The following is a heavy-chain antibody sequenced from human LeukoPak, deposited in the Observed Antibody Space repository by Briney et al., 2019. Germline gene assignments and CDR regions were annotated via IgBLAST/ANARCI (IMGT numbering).Heavy chain of an antibody. J-gene: IGHJ4*02. Sequence: PGGSLRLSCAASGFTFSSYAMHWVRQAPGKGLEWVAVISYDGSNKYYADSVKGRFTISRDNSKNTLYLQMNSLRAEDTAVYYCARDFRGAVAGTRSYYFDYWGQGTLVTVSS. CDR2: ISYDGSNK. D-gene: IGHD6-19*01. CDR1: GFTFSSYA. V-gene: IGHV3-30-3*01. CDR3: ARDFRGAVAGTRSYYFDY.